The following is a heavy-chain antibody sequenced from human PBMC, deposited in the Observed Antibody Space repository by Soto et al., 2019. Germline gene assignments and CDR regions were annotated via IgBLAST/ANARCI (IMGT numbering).Heavy chain of an antibody. CDR3: AREQHPYYYYYGMDV. Sequence: ASVKVSCKASGYTFTSYYMHWVRQAPGQGLEWMGIINPSGGSTSYAQKFQGRVTMTRDTSTSTVYMELSSLRSEDTAVYYCAREQHPYYYYYGMDVWGQGTTVTV. D-gene: IGHD6-13*01. V-gene: IGHV1-46*01. CDR1: GYTFTSYY. CDR2: INPSGGST. J-gene: IGHJ6*02.